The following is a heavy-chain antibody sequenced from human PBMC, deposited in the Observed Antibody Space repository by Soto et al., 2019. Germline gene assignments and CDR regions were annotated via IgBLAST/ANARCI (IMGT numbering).Heavy chain of an antibody. CDR2: IYYSGST. CDR1: GGSISSGGYY. D-gene: IGHD4-17*01. CDR3: ARVGYGDNDAFDI. V-gene: IGHV4-31*03. Sequence: SETLSLTCTVSGGSISSGGYYWSWIRQHPGKGLEWIGYIYYSGSTYYNPSLKSRVTISVDTSKNQFSLKLSSVTAADTAVYYCARVGYGDNDAFDIWGQGTMVTVSS. J-gene: IGHJ3*02.